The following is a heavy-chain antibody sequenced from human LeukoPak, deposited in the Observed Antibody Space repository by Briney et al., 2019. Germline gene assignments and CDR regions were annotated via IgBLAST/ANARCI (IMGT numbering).Heavy chain of an antibody. CDR2: INHSGST. J-gene: IGHJ4*02. CDR3: TRGDYGGNLDY. Sequence: SETLSLTCAVYGGSFSGYYWSWIRQPPGKGLEWIGEINHSGSTNYNPSLKSRVTISVDTSKNQFSLKLSSVTAADTAVYYCTRGDYGGNLDYWGQGTLVTVSS. V-gene: IGHV4-34*01. CDR1: GGSFSGYY. D-gene: IGHD4-23*01.